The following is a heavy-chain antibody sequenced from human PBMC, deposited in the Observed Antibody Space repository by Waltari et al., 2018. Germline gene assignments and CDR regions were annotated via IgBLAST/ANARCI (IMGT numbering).Heavy chain of an antibody. CDR3: ARPTVTYDYYYELDV. CDR1: GGSFSGYS. V-gene: IGHV4-34*01. D-gene: IGHD4-17*01. CDR2: INHIGGT. Sequence: QVQLQQWGAGLLKPSETLSLTCAVYGGSFSGYSWNWIRQPPGKGLEWIGEINHIGGTNYNPALRSRVTISVDRSKNQFSLKLSSRTAADTAVYYCARPTVTYDYYYELDVWGQGNTVAVSS. J-gene: IGHJ6*02.